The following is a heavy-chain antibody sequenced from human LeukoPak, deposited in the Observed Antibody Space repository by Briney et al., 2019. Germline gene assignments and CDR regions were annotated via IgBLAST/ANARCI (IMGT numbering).Heavy chain of an antibody. CDR1: GFTFSSYW. J-gene: IGHJ4*02. D-gene: IGHD6-6*01. CDR2: ISSSSSYI. V-gene: IGHV3-21*01. CDR3: ARGAYSSSSEAANYFDY. Sequence: GGSLRLSCAASGFTFSSYWMSWVRQAPGKGLEWVSSISSSSSYIYYADSVKGRFTISRDNAKNSLYLQMNSLRAEDTAVYYCARGAYSSSSEAANYFDYWGQGTLVTVSS.